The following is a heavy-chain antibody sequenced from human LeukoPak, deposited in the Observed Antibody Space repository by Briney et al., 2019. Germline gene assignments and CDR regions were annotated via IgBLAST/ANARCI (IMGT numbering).Heavy chain of an antibody. CDR3: AASGG. CDR1: GFTFSYYW. Sequence: GGSLRLSCAASGFTFSYYWMNWVRQAPGKGLEWVANIKQDGSEKNYVDSVKGRFTISRDNAKNSLYLQMNSLRAEDTAVYYCAASGGWGQGSLATVSS. CDR2: IKQDGSEK. J-gene: IGHJ4*02. V-gene: IGHV3-7*05. D-gene: IGHD6-19*01.